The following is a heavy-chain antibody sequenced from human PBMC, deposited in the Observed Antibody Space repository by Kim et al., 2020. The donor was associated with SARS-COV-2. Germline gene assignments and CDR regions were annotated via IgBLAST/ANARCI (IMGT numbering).Heavy chain of an antibody. J-gene: IGHJ4*02. D-gene: IGHD1-26*01. CDR1: GGTFSSYA. V-gene: IGHV1-69*06. Sequence: SVKVSCKASGGTFSSYAISWVRQAPGQGLEWMGGIIPIFGTANYAQKFQGRVTITADKSTSTAYMELSSLRSEDTAVYYCARDGSGGSSYFDYWGQGTLVTVSS. CDR2: IIPIFGTA. CDR3: ARDGSGGSSYFDY.